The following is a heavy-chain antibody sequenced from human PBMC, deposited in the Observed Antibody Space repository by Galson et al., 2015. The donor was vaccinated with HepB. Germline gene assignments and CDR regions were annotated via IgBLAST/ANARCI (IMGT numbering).Heavy chain of an antibody. CDR1: GFTFSSYA. J-gene: IGHJ3*02. CDR2: ISSNGGST. D-gene: IGHD3-9*01. Sequence: SLRLSCAASGFTFSSYAMHWVRQAPGKGLEYVSAISSNGGSTYYANSVKGRFTISRDNSKNTLYLQMGSLRAEDMAVYYCARDSNDILTGYYLGAFDIWGQGTMVTVSS. V-gene: IGHV3-64*01. CDR3: ARDSNDILTGYYLGAFDI.